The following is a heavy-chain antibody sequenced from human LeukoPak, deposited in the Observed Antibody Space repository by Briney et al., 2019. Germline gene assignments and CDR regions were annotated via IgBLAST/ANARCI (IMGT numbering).Heavy chain of an antibody. CDR2: IIPIFGTA. CDR3: ARASGSSSWFDP. J-gene: IGHJ5*02. D-gene: IGHD6-6*01. CDR1: GYTFTSYG. V-gene: IGHV1-69*05. Sequence: ASVKVSCKASGYTFTSYGISWVRQAPGQGLEWMGGIIPIFGTANYAQKFQGRVTITTDESTSTAYMELSSLRSEDTAVYYCARASGSSSWFDPWGQGTLVTVSS.